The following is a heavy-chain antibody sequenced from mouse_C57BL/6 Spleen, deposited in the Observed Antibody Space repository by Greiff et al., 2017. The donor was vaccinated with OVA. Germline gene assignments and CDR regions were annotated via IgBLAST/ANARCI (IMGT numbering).Heavy chain of an antibody. CDR2: IDPSDSYT. Sequence: VQLQQPGAELVMPGASVKLSCKASGYTFTSYWMHWVKQRPGQGLEWIGEIDPSDSYTTSHQKFKGKSTLTVAKSSSTAYMQLSSLTSEDAAVYYCARKGEHDAMDYWGQGTSVTVSS. CDR1: GYTFTSYW. V-gene: IGHV1-69*01. J-gene: IGHJ4*01. CDR3: ARKGEHDAMDY.